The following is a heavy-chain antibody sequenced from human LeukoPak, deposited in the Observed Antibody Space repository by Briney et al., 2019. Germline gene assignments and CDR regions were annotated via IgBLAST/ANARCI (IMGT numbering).Heavy chain of an antibody. CDR1: GGSFSGYY. D-gene: IGHD6-13*01. V-gene: IGHV4-34*01. CDR3: ARRGRIAAAGRGGLYDP. Sequence: PSETLSLTCAVYGGSFSGYYWSWIRQPPGKGLEWIGEINHSGSTNYNPSLKSRVTISVDTSKNQFSLKLSSVTAADTAVYYCARRGRIAAAGRGGLYDPWGQGTLVTVSS. J-gene: IGHJ5*02. CDR2: INHSGST.